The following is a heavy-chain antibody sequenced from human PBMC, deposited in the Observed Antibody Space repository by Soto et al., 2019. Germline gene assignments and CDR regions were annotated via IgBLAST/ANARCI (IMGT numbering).Heavy chain of an antibody. CDR3: GRLMCTAVAGNAIRTGTVY. CDR2: IYYSGST. V-gene: IGHV4-59*08. CDR1: GGSISSYY. D-gene: IGHD6-19*01. Sequence: SETLSLTCTVSGGSISSYYWSWIRQPPGKGLEWIGYIYYSGSTNYNPSLKSRVTISVDTSKNQFSLKLSSVTAADTAVYYSGRLMCTAVAGNAIRTGTVYWGQGTLVTVSS. J-gene: IGHJ4*02.